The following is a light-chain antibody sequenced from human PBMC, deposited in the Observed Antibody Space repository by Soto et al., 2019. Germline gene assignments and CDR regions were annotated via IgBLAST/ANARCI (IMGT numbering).Light chain of an antibody. CDR1: DHFPSSS. CDR3: QQYGTSPFN. J-gene: IGKJ5*01. V-gene: IGKV3-20*01. Sequence: ELVLTQSPGTLSLYTGAIANLSCSASDHFPSSSLAWYQQNPGQAPRLLIHSASSRAAGIPDRFSGIGYGTDFTLTISGLEPEDFAVYHCQQYGTSPFNCGKGKQREIK. CDR2: SAS.